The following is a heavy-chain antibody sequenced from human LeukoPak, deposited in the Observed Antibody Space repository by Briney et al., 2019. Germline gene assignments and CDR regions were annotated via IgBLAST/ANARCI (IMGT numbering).Heavy chain of an antibody. D-gene: IGHD2-2*01. CDR3: ARSRKNDCTSTSCYADC. J-gene: IGHJ4*02. Sequence: SETLSLTCAVYGRSFSGYYWSWIRQTPGRGLEWIGEINHSGSTTYNPSLKSRVTISVDTSKNQFSLKLSSATAADTAVYYCARSRKNDCTSTSCYADCWGQGTLVTVSS. CDR1: GRSFSGYY. V-gene: IGHV4-34*01. CDR2: INHSGST.